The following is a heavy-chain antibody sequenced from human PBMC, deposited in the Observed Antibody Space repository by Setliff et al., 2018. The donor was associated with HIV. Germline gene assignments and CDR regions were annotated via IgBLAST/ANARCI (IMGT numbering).Heavy chain of an antibody. Sequence: KTSETLSLTCAVPGDSVSGYYWSWIRQPAGRGLEWIGRVHNSAGSNYNPSLKSRVTMSVDTAKNQLSLKLTAVSAADTAVYYCARDRIEVLADSPHDVFDIWGRGIMVTVSS. V-gene: IGHV4-4*07. CDR2: VHNSAGS. CDR1: GDSVSGYY. D-gene: IGHD3-22*01. CDR3: ARDRIEVLADSPHDVFDI. J-gene: IGHJ3*02.